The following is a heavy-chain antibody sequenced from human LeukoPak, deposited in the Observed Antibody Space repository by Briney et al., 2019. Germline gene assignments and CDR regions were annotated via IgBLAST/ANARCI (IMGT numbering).Heavy chain of an antibody. J-gene: IGHJ6*02. Sequence: GASVKVSCKASGYTFTSYYMHWVRQAPGQGLEWMGIINPSGGSTSYAQKFQGRVTMTTDTSTSTAYMELRSLRSDDTAVYYCARDYGDSSSVMDVWGQGTTVTVSS. V-gene: IGHV1-46*01. CDR1: GYTFTSYY. D-gene: IGHD4-17*01. CDR3: ARDYGDSSSVMDV. CDR2: INPSGGST.